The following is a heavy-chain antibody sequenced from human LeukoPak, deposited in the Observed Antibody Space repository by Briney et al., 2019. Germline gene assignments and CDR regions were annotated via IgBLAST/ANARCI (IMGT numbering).Heavy chain of an antibody. Sequence: SVKVSCKASGGTFSSYAISWVRQAPGQGLEWMGGIIPIFGTANYAQKFQGRVMITADESTSTAYMELSSLRSEDTAVYYCARAPAYHLRGVGYYYYYMDVWGKGTTVTISS. CDR3: ARAPAYHLRGVGYYYYYMDV. CDR1: GGTFSSYA. D-gene: IGHD3-10*01. V-gene: IGHV1-69*13. J-gene: IGHJ6*03. CDR2: IIPIFGTA.